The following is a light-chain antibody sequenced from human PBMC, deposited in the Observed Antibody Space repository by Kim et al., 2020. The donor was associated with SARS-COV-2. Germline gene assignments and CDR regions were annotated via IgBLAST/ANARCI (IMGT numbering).Light chain of an antibody. J-gene: IGKJ4*01. CDR2: AAS. CDR1: QGICRY. V-gene: IGKV1-9*01. Sequence: AAVGDRVTFTCRASQGICRYLAWYQQTPGKAPKLLIYAASTLQTGVPSRFSGSGSGTEFTLTINTLQPEDFATYYCQQLDDYPRTFGGGTKVDIK. CDR3: QQLDDYPRT.